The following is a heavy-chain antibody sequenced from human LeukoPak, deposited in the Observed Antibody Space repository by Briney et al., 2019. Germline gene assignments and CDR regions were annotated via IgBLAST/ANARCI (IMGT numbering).Heavy chain of an antibody. J-gene: IGHJ5*02. CDR1: GGSISSYY. D-gene: IGHD3-22*01. Sequence: SETLSLTCTVSGGSISSYYWSWIRQPPGKGLEWIGYIYYSGSTNYNPSLKSRVTISVDTSKNQFSLKLSSVTAADTAVYYCARAPDYYDSSGYGWFDPWGQGTLVTVSS. V-gene: IGHV4-59*01. CDR2: IYYSGST. CDR3: ARAPDYYDSSGYGWFDP.